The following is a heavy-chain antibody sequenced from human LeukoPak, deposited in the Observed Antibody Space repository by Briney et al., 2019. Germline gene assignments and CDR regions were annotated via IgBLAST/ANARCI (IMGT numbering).Heavy chain of an antibody. CDR2: ISDDGSGT. Sequence: GGSLRLSCAASGFTFSSYWMSWVRQAPGQGLEWVSTISDDGSGTYYADSVKGRFTISRDNSKNTLFLQINSLRAEDSAVYYCATDRERDPSVYYLVGGQGTLITVSS. V-gene: IGHV3-23*01. D-gene: IGHD3-22*01. CDR1: GFTFSSYW. J-gene: IGHJ4*02. CDR3: ATDRERDPSVYYLV.